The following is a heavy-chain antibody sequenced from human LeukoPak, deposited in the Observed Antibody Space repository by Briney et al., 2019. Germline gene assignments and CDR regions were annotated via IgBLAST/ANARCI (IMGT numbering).Heavy chain of an antibody. Sequence: GGSLRLSCVGSGFTFKYYDMSWVRKAPAKGLEWVSSLSDSSAGPFYADSVKGRFTISRDDSKNTLYLQMNSLRAEDTAIYYCAKAPVTKGGVDYWGQGTLVTVSS. CDR2: LSDSSAGP. CDR3: AKAPVTKGGVDY. J-gene: IGHJ4*02. CDR1: GFTFKYYD. V-gene: IGHV3-23*01. D-gene: IGHD4-11*01.